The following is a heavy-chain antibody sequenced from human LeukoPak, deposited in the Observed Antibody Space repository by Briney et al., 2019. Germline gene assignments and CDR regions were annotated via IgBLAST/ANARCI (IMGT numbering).Heavy chain of an antibody. V-gene: IGHV4-28*03. CDR3: ARVTGYMIEDYFDY. D-gene: IGHD3-22*01. J-gene: IGHJ4*02. CDR1: GYSISSSNW. CDR2: IYYSGST. Sequence: SETLSLTCAVSGYSISSSNWWGWIRQPPGKGLEWIGYIYYSGSTNYNPSLKSRVTISVKTSKNQFSLKLSSVTAADTAVYYCARVTGYMIEDYFDYWGQGTLVTVSS.